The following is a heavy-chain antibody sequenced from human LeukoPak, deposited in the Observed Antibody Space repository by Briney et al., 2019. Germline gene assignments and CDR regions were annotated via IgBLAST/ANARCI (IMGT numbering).Heavy chain of an antibody. D-gene: IGHD1-26*01. J-gene: IGHJ3*02. CDR3: ATRGSYSAFDI. CDR2: IYYSGST. CDR1: GGSISSYY. V-gene: IGHV4-59*08. Sequence: PSETLSLTCTVSGGSISSYYWSWIRQPPGKGLEWIGYIYYSGSTNYNPSLKSRVTISVDTSKNQFSLKLSSVTAADTAVYYCATRGSYSAFDIWGQGTMVTVSS.